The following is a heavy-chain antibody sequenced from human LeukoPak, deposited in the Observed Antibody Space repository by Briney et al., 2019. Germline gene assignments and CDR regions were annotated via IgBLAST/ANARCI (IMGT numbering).Heavy chain of an antibody. CDR1: GGSISSSSYY. D-gene: IGHD6-13*01. J-gene: IGHJ4*02. V-gene: IGHV4-39*01. CDR2: IYYSGST. CDR3: ARHGRRIAAAGSFWY. Sequence: KPSETLSLTCTVSGGSISSSSYYWGWIRQPPGKGLEWIGSIYYSGSTYYNPSLKSRVTISVDTSKNQFSLKLSSVTAADTAVYYCARHGRRIAAAGSFWYWGQGTLVTVSS.